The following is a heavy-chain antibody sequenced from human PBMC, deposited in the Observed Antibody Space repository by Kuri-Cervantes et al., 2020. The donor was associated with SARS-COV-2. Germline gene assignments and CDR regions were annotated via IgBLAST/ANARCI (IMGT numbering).Heavy chain of an antibody. CDR1: GFTFSSYG. V-gene: IGHV3-33*01. Sequence: GESLKISCAASGFTFSSYGMHWVRQAPGKGLEWVAVIWYDGSNKYYADSVKGRFTISRENAKNSLYLQMNSLRDDDTAVYYCARGGGDNWGQGTLVTVSS. CDR2: IWYDGSNK. J-gene: IGHJ4*02. CDR3: ARGGGDN.